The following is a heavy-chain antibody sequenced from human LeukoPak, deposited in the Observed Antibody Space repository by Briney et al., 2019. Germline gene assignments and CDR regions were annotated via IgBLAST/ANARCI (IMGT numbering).Heavy chain of an antibody. CDR3: ARDKIVGATHFDY. V-gene: IGHV3-7*01. J-gene: IGHJ4*02. CDR2: IKQDGSEK. Sequence: GGSLRLSCAASAFTVSSNYMSWVRQTPGKGLEWVANIKQDGSEKYYVDSVKGRFTISRDNAKNSLYLQMNSLGAEDTAVYYCARDKIVGATHFDYWGQGTLVTVSS. CDR1: AFTVSSNY. D-gene: IGHD1-26*01.